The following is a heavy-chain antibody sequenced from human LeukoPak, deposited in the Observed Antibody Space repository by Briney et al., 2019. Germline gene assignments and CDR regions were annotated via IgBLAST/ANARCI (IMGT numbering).Heavy chain of an antibody. V-gene: IGHV3-23*01. D-gene: IGHD1-26*01. CDR3: AVELSGAFDI. CDR1: GFSFRSYA. Sequence: PGGSLRLSCGGSGFSFRSYAMSWVRQAPGKGLEWVSGISGGGGSTYYADSVKGRFSISRDNANNTMYLQMNSLRMEDTAVYYCAVELSGAFDIWGQGTMVIVSS. J-gene: IGHJ3*02. CDR2: ISGGGGST.